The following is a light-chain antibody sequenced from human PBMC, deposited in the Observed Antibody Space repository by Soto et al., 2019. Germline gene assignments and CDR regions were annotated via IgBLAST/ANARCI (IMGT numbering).Light chain of an antibody. Sequence: EIVLTQSPATLSLSPVERATLSCRASQSVSSNLAWYQQKPGQAPRLLIYGASTRATGIPARFSGSGSGTEFTLTINSLQSEDFAVYYCQQYNNWPPQITCGQGTRREIK. CDR2: GAS. CDR1: QSVSSN. J-gene: IGKJ5*01. CDR3: QQYNNWPPQIT. V-gene: IGKV3-15*01.